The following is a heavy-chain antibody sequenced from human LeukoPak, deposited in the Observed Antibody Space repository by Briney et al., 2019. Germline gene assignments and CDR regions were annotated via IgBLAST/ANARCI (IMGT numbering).Heavy chain of an antibody. CDR3: ATEKDELLDS. Sequence: GASVKVSCKVSGYSLSELFTHWVRQAPGKGLEWMGGFDPEDGEPMYAQKFRGSVTMTEDTSTDTAYMELRSLRSEDTAVYYCATEKDELLDSWGQGTLVTVSS. CDR2: FDPEDGEP. CDR1: GYSLSELF. J-gene: IGHJ5*01. V-gene: IGHV1-24*01. D-gene: IGHD1-1*01.